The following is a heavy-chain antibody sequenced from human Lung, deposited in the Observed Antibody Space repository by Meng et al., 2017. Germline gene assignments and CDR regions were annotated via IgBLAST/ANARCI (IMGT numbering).Heavy chain of an antibody. CDR2: ISYDGSNK. CDR1: GFTFSSYG. CDR3: AKDLSKQQQLGELDY. D-gene: IGHD6-13*01. J-gene: IGHJ4*02. V-gene: IGHV3-30*18. Sequence: QVQLVDSGGGVVQPGRSLRLSCAASGFTFSSYGMQCVRQAPGKGLEWVAVISYDGSNKYYADSVKGRFTISRDNSKNTLYLQMNSLRAEDTAVYYCAKDLSKQQQLGELDYWGQGTLVTVSS.